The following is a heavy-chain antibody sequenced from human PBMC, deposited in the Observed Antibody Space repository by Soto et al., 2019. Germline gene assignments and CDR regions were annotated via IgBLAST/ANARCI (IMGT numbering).Heavy chain of an antibody. Sequence: PSETLSLTCTVSGDSISSYYWSWIRQPPGKGLEWIGYIYYSGSTNYNPSLKSRVNISVDTSKNQFSQKLSSVTAADTAVYYCARGSLYYYDSSGYFDYWGQGTLVTVSS. D-gene: IGHD3-22*01. V-gene: IGHV4-59*01. CDR2: IYYSGST. CDR1: GDSISSYY. CDR3: ARGSLYYYDSSGYFDY. J-gene: IGHJ4*02.